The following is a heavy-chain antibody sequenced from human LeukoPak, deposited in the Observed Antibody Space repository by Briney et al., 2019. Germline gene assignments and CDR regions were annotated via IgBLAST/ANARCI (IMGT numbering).Heavy chain of an antibody. Sequence: GALRLSYAASRFPFSTHWMYWVRQAPGKEFVWVSRITGDGSLTSYADSVRGRFTISRDNAKETLYLQMTSLRVEDTAVYSCASLLTPYHGSGGGGMDVWGQGTTVTVSS. D-gene: IGHD3-10*01. J-gene: IGHJ6*02. CDR2: ITGDGSLT. V-gene: IGHV3-74*01. CDR3: ASLLTPYHGSGGGGMDV. CDR1: RFPFSTHW.